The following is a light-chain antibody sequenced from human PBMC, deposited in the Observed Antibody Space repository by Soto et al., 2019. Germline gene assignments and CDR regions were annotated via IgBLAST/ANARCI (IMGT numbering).Light chain of an antibody. CDR1: QSVSSSY. CDR3: QQYGSSPF. Sequence: EIVLTQSPGTLSLSPGERATLSCRASQSVSSSYLAWYQQKPGQAPRLLNYGASRRATGIPGRFSGSGSGTDFTLTISRLEPEDFAVYYCQQYGSSPFVGQGTRLEIK. CDR2: GAS. J-gene: IGKJ5*01. V-gene: IGKV3-20*01.